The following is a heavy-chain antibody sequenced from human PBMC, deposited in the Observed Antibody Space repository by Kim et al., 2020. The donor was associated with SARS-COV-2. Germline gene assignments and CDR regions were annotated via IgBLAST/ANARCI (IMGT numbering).Heavy chain of an antibody. Sequence: GGSLRLSCAASGFTFSSYWMHWVRQAPGKGLVWVSHTNSGGSDTNYADSVKGRFTISRDNAKKTLYLQMNSLGADDTAVYYCARGGQYNHGSLEYWGQGT. J-gene: IGHJ4*02. CDR2: TNSGGSDT. CDR3: ARGGQYNHGSLEY. V-gene: IGHV3-74*01. CDR1: GFTFSSYW. D-gene: IGHD5-18*01.